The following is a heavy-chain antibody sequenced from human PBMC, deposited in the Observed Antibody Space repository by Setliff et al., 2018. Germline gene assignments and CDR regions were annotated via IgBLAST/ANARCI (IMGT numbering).Heavy chain of an antibody. CDR2: IYPGDSDT. J-gene: IGHJ4*02. V-gene: IGHV5-51*01. Sequence: PGESLKISCKTSGFSFTTNWIVWVRQMPGKGLEWVGIIYPGDSDTRYSPSLQGQVTISADKSITTAYLHWTSLKASDTAMYYCVRHPYYDSSGYYSYFDYWGQGALVTVSS. D-gene: IGHD3-22*01. CDR1: GFSFTTNW. CDR3: VRHPYYDSSGYYSYFDY.